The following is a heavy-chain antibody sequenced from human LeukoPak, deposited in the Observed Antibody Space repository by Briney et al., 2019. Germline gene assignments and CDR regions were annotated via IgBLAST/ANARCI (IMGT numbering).Heavy chain of an antibody. D-gene: IGHD4-23*01. J-gene: IGHJ4*02. Sequence: GSLRLSCAASGFTFSSYFWMHWVRQAPGKGLVWVSRIRSDGGSSTYADSVKGRFTISRDNAKNTLYLQMNTLRAEDTAVYYCVRDLDLGGYSSFVSWGQGTLVTVSS. CDR2: IRSDGGSS. CDR3: VRDLDLGGYSSFVS. V-gene: IGHV3-74*01. CDR1: GFTFSSYFW.